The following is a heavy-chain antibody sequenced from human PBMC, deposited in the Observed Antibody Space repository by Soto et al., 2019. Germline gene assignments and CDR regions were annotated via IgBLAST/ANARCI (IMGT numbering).Heavy chain of an antibody. CDR1: SGSICSSTF. CDR3: ASHHDDCVAFDP. J-gene: IGHJ5*02. Sequence: YLSSTASSGSICSSTFWGWIHQSPVKGLELIGSIYYIATTYHNPSLESRGTISVDTSKNQFSLKLSSVTAADTAVYYCASHHDDCVAFDPLGQGTPVTGTS. CDR2: IYYIATT. V-gene: IGHV4-39*01. D-gene: IGHD2-21*02.